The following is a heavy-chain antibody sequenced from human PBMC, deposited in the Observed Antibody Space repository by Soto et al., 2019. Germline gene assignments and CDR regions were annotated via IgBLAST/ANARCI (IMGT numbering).Heavy chain of an antibody. CDR3: AKDSPVVAAAGPFDY. Sequence: TGGSLRLSCAASGFTFSSYSMNWVRQAPGKGLEWVSAISGSGGSTYYADSVKGRFTISRDNSKNTLYLQMNSLRAEDTAVYYCAKDSPVVAAAGPFDYWGQGTLVTVSS. D-gene: IGHD6-13*01. J-gene: IGHJ4*02. CDR2: ISGSGGST. CDR1: GFTFSSYS. V-gene: IGHV3-23*01.